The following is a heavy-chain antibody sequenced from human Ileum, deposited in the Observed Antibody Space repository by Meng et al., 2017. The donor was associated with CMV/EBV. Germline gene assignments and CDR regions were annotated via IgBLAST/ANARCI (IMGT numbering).Heavy chain of an antibody. J-gene: IGHJ4*02. CDR3: ERGPQLLYIDY. CDR1: GYPFTDYF. CDR2: INPIFATP. D-gene: IGHD2-2*02. V-gene: IGHV1-69*05. Sequence: SVKVSCKASGYPFTDYFIECVRQAPGQGFEWMGWINPIFATPKYAQKFQGRVTITTDESTTTAYMELSSLRAEDTAVYYCERGPQLLYIDYWGQGTQVTVSS.